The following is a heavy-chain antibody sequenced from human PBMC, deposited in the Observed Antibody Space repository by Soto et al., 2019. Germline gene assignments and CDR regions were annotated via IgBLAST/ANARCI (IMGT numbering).Heavy chain of an antibody. Sequence: EVQLLESGGGLAQPGGSLRLSCAASGFTFSSNAMSWVRQAPGKGLEWVSAISGRGGSTYYADSVKGRFIISRDNSKDTLYLQMDSLRADDTAVYYCAGAGAYFDYWGQGTLVTVSS. D-gene: IGHD3-10*01. J-gene: IGHJ4*02. CDR2: ISGRGGST. CDR1: GFTFSSNA. CDR3: AGAGAYFDY. V-gene: IGHV3-23*01.